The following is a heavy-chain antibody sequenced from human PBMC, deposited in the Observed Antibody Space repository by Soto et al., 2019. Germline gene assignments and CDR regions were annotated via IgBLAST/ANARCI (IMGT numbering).Heavy chain of an antibody. Sequence: GGSLRLSCAASGFTLSSYWMSWVRQAPGKRLEWVANIKQDGSEKYYVDSVKGRFTISRDNAKNSLYLQMNSLRVEDTAVYYCAREEGIAAAPINRGRGTLVTVSS. D-gene: IGHD6-13*01. CDR1: GFTLSSYW. V-gene: IGHV3-7*01. J-gene: IGHJ4*02. CDR3: AREEGIAAAPIN. CDR2: IKQDGSEK.